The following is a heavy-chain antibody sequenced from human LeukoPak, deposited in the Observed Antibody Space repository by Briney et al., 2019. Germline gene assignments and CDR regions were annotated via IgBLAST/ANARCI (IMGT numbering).Heavy chain of an antibody. V-gene: IGHV4-30-4*08. CDR3: ARDAELELQGDYFDY. D-gene: IGHD1-7*01. CDR2: IYYSGST. Sequence: SETLSLTCTVSGGSISSGDYYWSWIRQPPGKGLEWLGYIYYSGSTYYNPSLKSRVTISVDTSKNQFSLKLSSVTAADTAVYYCARDAELELQGDYFDYWGQGTLVTVSS. CDR1: GGSISSGDYY. J-gene: IGHJ4*02.